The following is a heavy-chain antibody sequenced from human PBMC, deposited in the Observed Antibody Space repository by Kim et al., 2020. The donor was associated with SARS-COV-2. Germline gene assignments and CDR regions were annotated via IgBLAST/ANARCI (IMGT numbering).Heavy chain of an antibody. D-gene: IGHD2-2*01. J-gene: IGHJ6*02. CDR3: ARQGGAAAMYYYYYYGMDV. CDR2: IYYSGST. V-gene: IGHV4-39*01. Sequence: SETLSLTCTVSGGSISSSSYYWGWIRQPPGKGLEWIGSIYYSGSTYYNPSLKSRVTISVDTSKNQFSLKLSSVTAADTAVYYCARQGGAAAMYYYYYYGMDVWGQGTTVTVSS. CDR1: GGSISSSSYY.